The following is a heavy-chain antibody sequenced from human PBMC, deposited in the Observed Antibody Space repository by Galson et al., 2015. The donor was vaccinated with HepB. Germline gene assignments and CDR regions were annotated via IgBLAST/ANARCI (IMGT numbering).Heavy chain of an antibody. J-gene: IGHJ4*02. CDR3: ARVCGSYGSGCYCFDY. CDR1: GYTFTSYY. V-gene: IGHV1-46*01. Sequence: SVKVSCKASGYTFTSYYIHWVRQAPGQGLEWMGMITPSGGNTIYTQKFHDRVTMTRDTSTRTVYMELTSLTSEDTAVYYRARVCGSYGSGCYCFDYWGQGTLVTVSS. D-gene: IGHD3-10*01. CDR2: ITPSGGNT.